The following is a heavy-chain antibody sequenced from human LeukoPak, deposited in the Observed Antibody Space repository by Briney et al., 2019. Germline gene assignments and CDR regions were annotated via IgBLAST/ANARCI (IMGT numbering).Heavy chain of an antibody. V-gene: IGHV4-4*02. Sequence: PSGTLSLTCAISGGSITSSNWWTWVRQPPGKGLEWVGEIYLRGNTNYNPSLESRVSISVDESKTQLSLRLESVTAADTAVYYCARDNRRYDILTGYYDGIENNWFDPWGQGTLVTVSS. CDR1: GGSITSSNW. D-gene: IGHD3-9*01. J-gene: IGHJ5*02. CDR2: IYLRGNT. CDR3: ARDNRRYDILTGYYDGIENNWFDP.